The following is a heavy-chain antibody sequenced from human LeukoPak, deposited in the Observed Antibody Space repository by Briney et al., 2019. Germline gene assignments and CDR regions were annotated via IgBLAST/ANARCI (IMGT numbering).Heavy chain of an antibody. CDR2: ISSSGSTI. D-gene: IGHD3-22*01. Sequence: GGSLRLSCAASGFTFSSYEMNWVRQAPGKGLEWVSYISSSGSTIYYADSVKGRFTISRDNSKNTLYLQMNSLRAEDTAVYYCAKDEYHEDYYDSSGGAFDIWGQGTMVTVSS. J-gene: IGHJ3*02. CDR3: AKDEYHEDYYDSSGGAFDI. CDR1: GFTFSSYE. V-gene: IGHV3-48*03.